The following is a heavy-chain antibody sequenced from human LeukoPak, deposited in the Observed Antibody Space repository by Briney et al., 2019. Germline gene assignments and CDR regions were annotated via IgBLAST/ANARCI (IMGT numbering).Heavy chain of an antibody. CDR3: DTGGLAAIAAAVY. Sequence: GGSLRLSCGASGFIFNYYWMNWVRQAPGKGLGWGSFINGDGTTTTYADSLKGRFTISRDNAKNTLYLQMNSLRSEDTAVYYCDTGGLAAIAAAVYWGQGTLVTVSS. CDR1: GFIFNYYW. D-gene: IGHD2-21*01. J-gene: IGHJ4*02. CDR2: INGDGTTT. V-gene: IGHV3-74*01.